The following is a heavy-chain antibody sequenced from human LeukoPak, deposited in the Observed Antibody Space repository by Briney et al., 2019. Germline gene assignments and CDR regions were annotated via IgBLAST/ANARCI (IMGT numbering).Heavy chain of an antibody. CDR1: GFTFSGYA. CDR3: ARAYSPTYYYDSSSYYYPGYFDY. V-gene: IGHV3-30-3*01. D-gene: IGHD3-22*01. Sequence: GGSLRLSCAASGFTFSGYAMHWVRQAPGKGLEWVAVISYDGSNKYYADSVKGRFTISRDNSKNTLYLKMNSLRAEDTAVYYCARAYSPTYYYDSSSYYYPGYFDYWGQGTLVTVSS. J-gene: IGHJ4*02. CDR2: ISYDGSNK.